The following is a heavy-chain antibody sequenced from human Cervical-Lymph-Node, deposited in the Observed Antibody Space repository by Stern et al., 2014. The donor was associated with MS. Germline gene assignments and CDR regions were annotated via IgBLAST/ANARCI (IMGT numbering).Heavy chain of an antibody. D-gene: IGHD2-8*01. CDR3: ARDKMHALDY. CDR2: ISADSGTT. CDR1: GYTFISYG. V-gene: IGHV1-18*01. J-gene: IGHJ4*02. Sequence: VQLVESGTEVKKPGASLIVSCKASGYTFISYGFSWVRQAPGQGLEWVGWISADSGTTKYAQKFRDRITLTRDTSTGTAYMELRSLRYEDTAVYYCARDKMHALDYWGQGTLVSVSS.